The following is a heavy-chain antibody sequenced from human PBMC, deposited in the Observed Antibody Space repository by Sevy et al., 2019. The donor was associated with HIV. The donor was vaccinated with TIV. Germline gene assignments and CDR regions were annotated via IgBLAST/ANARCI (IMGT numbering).Heavy chain of an antibody. J-gene: IGHJ4*02. CDR3: VRAIQSEGSF. CDR1: GFSLETYW. V-gene: IGHV3-7*04. CDR2: IKEDDTVK. Sequence: GGSLRLSCAASGFSLETYWMNWVRQAPGKPLEWVANIKEDDTVKYYVDSVKGRFTIFRDNGRNLVYLVMNNLRVEDTALYYRVRAIQSEGSFWGQGTLVTVSS. D-gene: IGHD2-2*02.